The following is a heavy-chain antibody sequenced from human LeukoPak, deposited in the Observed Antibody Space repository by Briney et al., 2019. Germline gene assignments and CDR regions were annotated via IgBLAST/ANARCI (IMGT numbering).Heavy chain of an antibody. CDR3: ASNNYVGGYVSPVGY. V-gene: IGHV4-39*01. D-gene: IGHD5-12*01. CDR1: GGCIRSSSYY. Sequence: SETLSLTCTVSGGCIRSSSYYWGWIRQPPGKGLEWIGSIYYSGSTYYNPSLKSRVTISVDTSKNQFSLKVSSVTAANTAVYYCASNNYVGGYVSPVGYWGQGTLVTVSS. CDR2: IYYSGST. J-gene: IGHJ4*02.